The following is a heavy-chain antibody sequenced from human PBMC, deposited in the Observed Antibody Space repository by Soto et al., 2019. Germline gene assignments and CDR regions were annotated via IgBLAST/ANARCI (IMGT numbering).Heavy chain of an antibody. D-gene: IGHD6-13*01. CDR3: AKALYGSSSSPIDY. J-gene: IGHJ4*02. CDR1: GFTFDDYA. CDR2: ITWNSGYT. V-gene: IGHV3-9*01. Sequence: SLRLSCAASGFTFDDYAMHWARQAPGKGLEWVSYITWNSGYTGYADSVKGRFTISRDNANNSLYLQMNSLKPEDTAFYYCAKALYGSSSSPIDYWGQGTLVTVSS.